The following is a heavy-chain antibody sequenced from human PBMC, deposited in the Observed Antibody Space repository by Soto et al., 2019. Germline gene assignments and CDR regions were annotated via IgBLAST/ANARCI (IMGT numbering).Heavy chain of an antibody. V-gene: IGHV1-2*02. CDR2: ISPKSGGT. D-gene: IGHD2-21*02. Sequence: ASVKVSCKASGYAFTNYYMHWVRQAPGQGFEWLGRISPKSGGTNYAQKFQGRVTMTWDTSLKTAYMELSSLISEDTAVYYCARPPGYISDWHYFDLWGQGTLVTVSS. CDR3: ARPPGYISDWHYFDL. CDR1: GYAFTNYY. J-gene: IGHJ4*02.